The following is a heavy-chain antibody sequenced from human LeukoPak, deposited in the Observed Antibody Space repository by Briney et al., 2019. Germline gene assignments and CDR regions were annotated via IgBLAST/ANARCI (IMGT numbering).Heavy chain of an antibody. CDR2: ISVYNGNT. D-gene: IGHD5-18*01. V-gene: IGHV1-18*01. Sequence: ASVKVSCKASGYTFTNYGISWVRQAPGQGLDWMGRISVYNGNTNYAQQLQGRVTMTTDTSTNTAYLELTSRRSDDTAVYYCARVPGDTVMVLDYWGQGTLVTVSS. CDR1: GYTFTNYG. J-gene: IGHJ4*02. CDR3: ARVPGDTVMVLDY.